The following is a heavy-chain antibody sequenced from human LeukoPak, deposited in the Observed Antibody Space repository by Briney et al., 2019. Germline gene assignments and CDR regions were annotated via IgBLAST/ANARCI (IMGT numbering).Heavy chain of an antibody. D-gene: IGHD4-11*01. CDR1: GVSISSYY. J-gene: IGHJ3*01. CDR2: MHHNGGA. Sequence: PSETLSLTCTISGVSISSYYWTWIRQPPGKGLEWIANMHHNGGANYNASLRSRVTLSIDTSKSQFSLKLSSVTAADTAIYFCASGGSNYAFPFWGQGTLVTVSS. CDR3: ASGGSNYAFPF. V-gene: IGHV4-59*01.